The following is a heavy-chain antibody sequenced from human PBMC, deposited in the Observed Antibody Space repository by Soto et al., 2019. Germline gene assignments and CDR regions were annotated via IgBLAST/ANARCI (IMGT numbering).Heavy chain of an antibody. V-gene: IGHV4-4*07. CDR1: GDSIGNFY. CDR2: LSASGRT. J-gene: IGHJ2*01. Sequence: QVHLQESGPGLVKPSETLSLTCAISGDSIGNFYWSWIRQPAGKGLESLGPLSASGRTNYSPSLQSRVTMSLDRSKNRFSPRLTSVSAADTAVYFCARGMGRYFDIWGRGTLVTVSS. D-gene: IGHD2-8*01. CDR3: ARGMGRYFDI.